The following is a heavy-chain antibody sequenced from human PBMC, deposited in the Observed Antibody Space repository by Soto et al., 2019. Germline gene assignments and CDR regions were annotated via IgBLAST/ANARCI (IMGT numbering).Heavy chain of an antibody. CDR1: GYTFTSYY. V-gene: IGHV1-46*01. J-gene: IGHJ6*01. Sequence: ASVKVSCKASGYTFTSYYMHWVRQAPGEGLEWMGIINPSGGSTSYAQKFQGRVTMTRDTSTSTVYMERSSLRSEDTAVYYVAREKVPIAVAVDYYYYGMYVWGQGTTVTV. CDR2: INPSGGST. D-gene: IGHD6-13*01. CDR3: AREKVPIAVAVDYYYYGMYV.